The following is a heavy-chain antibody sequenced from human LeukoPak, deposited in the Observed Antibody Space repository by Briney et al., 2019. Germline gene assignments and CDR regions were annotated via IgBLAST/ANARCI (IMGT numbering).Heavy chain of an antibody. V-gene: IGHV3-7*03. J-gene: IGHJ4*02. CDR3: AILAKYFYGSETYYFFEH. CDR1: GFSFTTYA. Sequence: HTGESLRLSCAASGFSFTTYAMSWVRQAPGKGLEWVANIKQGGGEKYYVDSVKGRFTISRDNAKNTLYLQMNRLGVEDTAVYYCAILAKYFYGSETYYFFEHWGQGAPVTASS. CDR2: IKQGGGEK. D-gene: IGHD3-10*01.